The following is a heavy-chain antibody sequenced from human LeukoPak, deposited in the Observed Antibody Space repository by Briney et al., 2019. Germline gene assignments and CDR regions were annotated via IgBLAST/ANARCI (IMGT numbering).Heavy chain of an antibody. V-gene: IGHV1-2*02. D-gene: IGHD4-23*01. CDR1: GYTFTGYY. CDR2: INPNSGVT. J-gene: IGHJ4*02. Sequence: ASVKVSCKTSGYTFTGYYMHWVRQAPGQGLEWMGWINPNSGVTSYAQKLQGRVTVTRDTSISTAYMELSRLRSDDTAVYYCARGDNSNSYFDYRGQGTLVSVPS. CDR3: ARGDNSNSYFDY.